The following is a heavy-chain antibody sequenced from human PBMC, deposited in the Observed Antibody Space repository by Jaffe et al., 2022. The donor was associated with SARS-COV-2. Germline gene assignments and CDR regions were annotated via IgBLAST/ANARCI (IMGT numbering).Heavy chain of an antibody. CDR1: GFTFSSYA. D-gene: IGHD3-22*01. CDR2: ISGSGGST. J-gene: IGHJ4*02. Sequence: EVQLLESGGGLVQPGGSLRLSCAASGFTFSSYAMSWVRQAPGKGLEWVSAISGSGGSTYYADSVKGRFTISRDNSKNTLYLQMNSLRAEDTAVYYCAKDPKYYYDSSGYPLWYFDYWGQGTLVTVSS. CDR3: AKDPKYYYDSSGYPLWYFDY. V-gene: IGHV3-23*01.